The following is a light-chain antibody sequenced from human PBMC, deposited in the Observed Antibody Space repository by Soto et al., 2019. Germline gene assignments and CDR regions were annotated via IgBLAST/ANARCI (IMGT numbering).Light chain of an antibody. CDR2: WAS. CDR1: QSVLHSSNNKNY. Sequence: DIVMTQSPDSLAVSLGERATINCKSSQSVLHSSNNKNYLAWYQQKPGQPPKLLICWASTRESGVHDRFSGSGSGTEFTLTISSLQPDDFATYYCQQYNDWWTFGQGTKVDIK. V-gene: IGKV4-1*01. J-gene: IGKJ1*01. CDR3: QQYNDWWT.